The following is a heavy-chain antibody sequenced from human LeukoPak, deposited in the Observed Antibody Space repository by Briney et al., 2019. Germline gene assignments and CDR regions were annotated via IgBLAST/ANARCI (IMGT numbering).Heavy chain of an antibody. CDR2: IIPIFGTA. J-gene: IGHJ5*02. V-gene: IGHV1-69*05. D-gene: IGHD6-19*01. Sequence: SVKVSCKASGGTFSSFAISWVRQAPGQGLEWMGGIIPIFGTAKYAQKFQGRVTITTDESTSTAYMELSSLRSEDTAVYYCANGIAVAGTFSNWFDPWGQGTLVTVSS. CDR3: ANGIAVAGTFSNWFDP. CDR1: GGTFSSFA.